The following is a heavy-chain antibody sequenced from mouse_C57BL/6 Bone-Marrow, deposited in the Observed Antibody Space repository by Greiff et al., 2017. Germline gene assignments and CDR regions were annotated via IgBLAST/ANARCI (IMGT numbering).Heavy chain of an antibody. CDR3: ARGNDGYRTFAMDY. V-gene: IGHV1-81*01. CDR1: GYTFTSYG. J-gene: IGHJ4*01. D-gene: IGHD2-3*01. CDR2: IYPRSGNT. Sequence: QVQLQQSGAELARPGASVKLSCKASGYTFTSYGISWVKQRTGQGLEWIGEIYPRSGNTYYNEKFKGKAILTADKSSSTAYMELRSLTSEDSAVYFCARGNDGYRTFAMDYWGQGTSVTVSS.